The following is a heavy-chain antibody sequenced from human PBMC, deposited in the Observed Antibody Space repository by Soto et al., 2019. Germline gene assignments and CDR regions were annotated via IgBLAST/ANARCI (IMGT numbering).Heavy chain of an antibody. CDR3: ARAYDYIWGSYRYTSYYYMDV. J-gene: IGHJ6*03. D-gene: IGHD3-16*02. CDR2: IYYSGST. CDR1: GGSISSGGYY. Sequence: PSETLSLTCTVSGGSISSGGYYWSWIRQHPGKGLEWIGYIYYSGSTYYNPSLKSRVTISVDTSKNQFSLKLSSVTAADTAVYYCARAYDYIWGSYRYTSYYYMDVWGKGTTVTVSS. V-gene: IGHV4-31*03.